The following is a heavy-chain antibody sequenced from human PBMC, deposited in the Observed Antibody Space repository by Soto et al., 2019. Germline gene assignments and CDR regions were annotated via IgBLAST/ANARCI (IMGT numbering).Heavy chain of an antibody. CDR2: IWYDGRNK. Sequence: GGSLRLSCAASGFTFGTYVMYWVRQAPGKGLEWVAVIWYDGRNKYYADSVKGRFTNSRDNSKNTLYLQMNSLRAEDTAVYYCARDQGYCSSSSCPASLDIWGQGTMVTVSS. J-gene: IGHJ3*02. D-gene: IGHD2-2*01. CDR3: ARDQGYCSSSSCPASLDI. CDR1: GFTFGTYV. V-gene: IGHV3-33*01.